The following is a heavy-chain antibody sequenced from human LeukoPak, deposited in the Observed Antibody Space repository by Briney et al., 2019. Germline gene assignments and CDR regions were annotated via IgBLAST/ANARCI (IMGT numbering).Heavy chain of an antibody. V-gene: IGHV4-31*03. CDR2: IYYSGST. D-gene: IGHD3-10*01. Sequence: SQSLSLTCTVSGGSISSAGYYWTWIRPHPGKGLEWMGYIYYSGSTYYSPSLKSRVTISLDTSKNQFSLNLSSVTAADTAVYYCAAYGLGSSRRFDPWGQGTLVTVSS. J-gene: IGHJ5*02. CDR1: GGSISSAGYY. CDR3: AAYGLGSSRRFDP.